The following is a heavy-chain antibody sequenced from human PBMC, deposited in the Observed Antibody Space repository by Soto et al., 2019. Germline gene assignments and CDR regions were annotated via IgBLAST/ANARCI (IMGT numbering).Heavy chain of an antibody. CDR2: KKQDKSEK. CDR1: EVTISSYW. Sequence: GGPLRLSCAASEVTISSYWQCRVRKARGKGQERGANKKQDKSEKYYVDSEEGGFTISRANANNYLYLQRNSRSADDAAVYYCVRDHFRGWHADHHAFDIWGQGTTVTVSS. J-gene: IGHJ3*02. V-gene: IGHV3-7*01. CDR3: VRDHFRGWHADHHAFDI. D-gene: IGHD6-19*01.